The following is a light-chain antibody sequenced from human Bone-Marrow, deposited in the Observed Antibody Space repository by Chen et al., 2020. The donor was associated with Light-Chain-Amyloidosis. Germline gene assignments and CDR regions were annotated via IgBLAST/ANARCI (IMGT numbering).Light chain of an antibody. CDR3: QSADSSGTYEVI. CDR1: DLTTKY. CDR2: RDT. V-gene: IGLV3-25*03. Sequence: SYELTQPPSVSVSPGQTARITCSGADLTTKYAYWYQQKPGQAPVLVIHRDTERPSGISERFSGSSSGTTATFTISGVQAEDEADYHCQSADSSGTYEVIFGGGTKLTVL. J-gene: IGLJ2*01.